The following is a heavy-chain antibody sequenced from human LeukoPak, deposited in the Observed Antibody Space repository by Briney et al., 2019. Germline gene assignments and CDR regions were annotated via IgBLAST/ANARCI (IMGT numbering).Heavy chain of an antibody. Sequence: GASVKVSCKASGGTFSSYAISWVRQAPGQGLEWMGWMNPNSGNTGYAQKFQGRVTMTRNSSISTAYMELSSLRSEDTAVYYCARGPYDILTGYYRRYYWGQGTLVTVSS. J-gene: IGHJ4*02. D-gene: IGHD3-9*01. CDR1: GGTFSSYA. CDR3: ARGPYDILTGYYRRYY. V-gene: IGHV1-8*02. CDR2: MNPNSGNT.